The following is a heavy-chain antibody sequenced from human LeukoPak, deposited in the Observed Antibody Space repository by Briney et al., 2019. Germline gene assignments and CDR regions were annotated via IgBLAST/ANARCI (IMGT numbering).Heavy chain of an antibody. CDR1: GGSISSYY. CDR2: IYTSGST. D-gene: IGHD6-19*01. Sequence: SETLSLTCTVSGGSISSYYWSWIRQPAGKGLEWIGRIYTSGSTNYNPSLKSRVTISVDTSKNQFSLKLSSVTAADTAVYYCARGSSHTGYSSGWGYYYYYMDVWGKGTTVTVSS. CDR3: ARGSSHTGYSSGWGYYYYYMDV. V-gene: IGHV4-4*07. J-gene: IGHJ6*03.